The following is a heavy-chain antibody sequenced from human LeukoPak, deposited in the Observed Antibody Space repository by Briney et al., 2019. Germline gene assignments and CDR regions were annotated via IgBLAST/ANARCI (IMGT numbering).Heavy chain of an antibody. Sequence: GGSLRLSCAASGFTFSGYGMHWVRQAPGKGLEWVAFISYDGSNRYYADSVKGRFTISRDNSKTTLFLLMSSLRAEDTAVYYCAKKDYGDYFDYWSQGTLVTVSS. CDR2: ISYDGSNR. CDR1: GFTFSGYG. CDR3: AKKDYGDYFDY. J-gene: IGHJ4*02. V-gene: IGHV3-30*18. D-gene: IGHD4-17*01.